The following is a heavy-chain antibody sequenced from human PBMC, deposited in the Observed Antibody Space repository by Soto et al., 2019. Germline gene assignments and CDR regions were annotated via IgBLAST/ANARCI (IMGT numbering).Heavy chain of an antibody. Sequence: QVQLQESGPGLVKPSDTLSLTCAVSGYSISSSNWWGWIRQPPGKGLEWIGYIYYSGTTYYNPSLKSRVSVSGGTSKDQFPLRLTSLTAVDTAVYYCARREIQGPIDYWGQGTLVTVSS. J-gene: IGHJ4*02. CDR3: ARREIQGPIDY. V-gene: IGHV4-28*01. CDR1: GYSISSSNW. D-gene: IGHD1-26*01. CDR2: IYYSGTT.